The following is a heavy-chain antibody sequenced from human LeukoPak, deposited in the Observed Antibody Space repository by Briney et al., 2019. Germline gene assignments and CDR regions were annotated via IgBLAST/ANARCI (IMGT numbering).Heavy chain of an antibody. Sequence: GGSLRLSCAAAGFTFSSYWMHWVRQAPGKGPVWVSSMNSDESTTTYADSVKGRFTISRDTANTTLYLQMNSLRVEDTAVYYCARGSKYSSSWYVDYWGQRTLVTVSS. CDR3: ARGSKYSSSWYVDY. CDR1: GFTFSSYW. CDR2: MNSDESTT. J-gene: IGHJ4*02. V-gene: IGHV3-74*01. D-gene: IGHD6-13*01.